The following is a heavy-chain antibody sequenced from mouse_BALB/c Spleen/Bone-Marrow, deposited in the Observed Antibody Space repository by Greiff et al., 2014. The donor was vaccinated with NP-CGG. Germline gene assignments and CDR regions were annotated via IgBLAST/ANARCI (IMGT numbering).Heavy chain of an antibody. V-gene: IGHV1S135*01. D-gene: IGHD2-12*01. CDR3: ARSLLRRDALYY. Sequence: VQLKESGPELEKPGASVRISCKASGYSFTGYNINWVRQSNGKSLEWIGYIDPYSGGTSYYQRFKDRATLTVDKSSSTAYMQLKSLTSEDSAVYYCARSLLRRDALYYWGQGTSVTVSS. J-gene: IGHJ4*01. CDR1: GYSFTGYN. CDR2: IDPYSGGT.